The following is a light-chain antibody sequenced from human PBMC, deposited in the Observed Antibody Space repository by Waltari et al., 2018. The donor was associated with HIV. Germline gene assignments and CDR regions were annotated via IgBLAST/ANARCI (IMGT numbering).Light chain of an antibody. V-gene: IGKV1-5*03. J-gene: IGKJ2*01. Sequence: DIQMTQSPSTLSASVGDRVTITCRASQSITSWVAWYQQKPGQAPKLLIYKASSLESGVPSRFSGSGSGTQFTLTISSLQPDDFATYYCQQYYSNFRTFGQGTKLEIK. CDR3: QQYYSNFRT. CDR2: KAS. CDR1: QSITSW.